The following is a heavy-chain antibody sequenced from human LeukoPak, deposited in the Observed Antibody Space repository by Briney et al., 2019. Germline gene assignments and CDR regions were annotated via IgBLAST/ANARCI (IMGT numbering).Heavy chain of an antibody. J-gene: IGHJ4*02. CDR1: TFSSYW. V-gene: IGHV4-39*01. CDR2: IYYSGST. CDR3: ARLLDYSNYFGY. D-gene: IGHD4-11*01. Sequence: TFSSYWMSWVRQPPGKGLEWIGSIYYSGSTYYNPSLKSRVTISVDTSKNQFSLKLSSVTAADTAVYYCARLLDYSNYFGYWGQGTLVTVSS.